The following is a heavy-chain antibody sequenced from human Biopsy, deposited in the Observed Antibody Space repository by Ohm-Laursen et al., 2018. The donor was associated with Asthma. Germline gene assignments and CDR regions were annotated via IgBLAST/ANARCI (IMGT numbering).Heavy chain of an antibody. CDR2: ISFDGSNN. V-gene: IGHV3-30*03. CDR3: GRDGTDDAFDI. CDR1: GFSFSRYG. D-gene: IGHD1-1*01. J-gene: IGHJ3*02. Sequence: SLRLSCAASGFSFSRYGMHWVRQAPGKGLEWVAVISFDGSNNYYGDSVKGRFTIARDNSKNSLDLQMNSLREEDTVVYYCGRDGTDDAFDIWGQGTVVSVSS.